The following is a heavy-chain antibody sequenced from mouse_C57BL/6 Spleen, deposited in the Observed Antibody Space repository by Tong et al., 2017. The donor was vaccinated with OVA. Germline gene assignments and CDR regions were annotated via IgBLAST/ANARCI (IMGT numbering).Heavy chain of an antibody. CDR1: GYTFTNYW. CDR2: IYPGGGYT. V-gene: IGHV1-63*01. D-gene: IGHD3-2*01. Sequence: VQLQESGPELVKPGASVKMSCKASGYTFTNYWIGWAKQRPGHGLEWIGDIYPGGGYTNYNEKFKGKATLTADKSSSTAYMQFSSLTSEDSAIYYCASATGYFDVWGTGTTVTVSS. J-gene: IGHJ1*03. CDR3: ASATGYFDV.